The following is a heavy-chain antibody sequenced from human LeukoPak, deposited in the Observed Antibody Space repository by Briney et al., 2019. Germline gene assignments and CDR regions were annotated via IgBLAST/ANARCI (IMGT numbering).Heavy chain of an antibody. CDR1: GGSMSSYY. CDR2: IYYSGST. J-gene: IGHJ5*02. V-gene: IGHV4-30-4*02. Sequence: PSETLSLTCTVSGGSMSSYYWSWIRQPPGKGLEWIGYIYYSGSTYYNPSLKSRVTISVDTSKNQFSLKLSSVTAADTAVYYCARDSHYARPFDPWGQGTLVTVSS. D-gene: IGHD2-2*01. CDR3: ARDSHYARPFDP.